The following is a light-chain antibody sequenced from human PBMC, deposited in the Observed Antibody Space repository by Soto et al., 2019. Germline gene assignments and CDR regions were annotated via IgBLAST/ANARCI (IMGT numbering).Light chain of an antibody. Sequence: DIQMTQSPSSLSASVGDRVTITFRASQSISIYLNWYQQKPGKAPKLLIYAASSLQSGVPSRFIGSGSGTDFTLTISSRQPEDFATYYCHQRYSPPRPFVQGTKLEIK. CDR2: AAS. V-gene: IGKV1-39*01. CDR1: QSISIY. J-gene: IGKJ2*01. CDR3: HQRYSPPRP.